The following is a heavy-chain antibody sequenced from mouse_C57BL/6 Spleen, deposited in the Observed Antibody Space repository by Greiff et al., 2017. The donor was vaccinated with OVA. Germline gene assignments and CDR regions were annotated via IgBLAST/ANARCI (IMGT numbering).Heavy chain of an antibody. J-gene: IGHJ3*01. V-gene: IGHV14-2*01. Sequence: VQLQQSGAELVKPGASVKLSCTASGFNIKDYYMHWVKQRTEQGLEWIGRIDPEDGETKYDPKFQGKATITADTSSNTAYLQLSSLTSEDTAVYCCARGGLRFAYWGQGALVTVSA. CDR1: GFNIKDYY. CDR3: ARGGLRFAY. D-gene: IGHD2-4*01. CDR2: IDPEDGET.